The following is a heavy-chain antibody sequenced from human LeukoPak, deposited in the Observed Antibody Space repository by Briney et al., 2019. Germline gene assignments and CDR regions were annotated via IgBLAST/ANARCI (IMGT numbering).Heavy chain of an antibody. J-gene: IGHJ4*02. Sequence: PGGSLRLSCAASGFTFSSYGMHWVRQAPGKGLEWVAVISYDGSDKYYADSVKGRFTISRDNSKNTLFLQMNSLRAEDTAVYYCAKGVDYGRPGYFDYWGQGTLVTVSS. CDR3: AKGVDYGRPGYFDY. CDR2: ISYDGSDK. D-gene: IGHD4-17*01. CDR1: GFTFSSYG. V-gene: IGHV3-30*18.